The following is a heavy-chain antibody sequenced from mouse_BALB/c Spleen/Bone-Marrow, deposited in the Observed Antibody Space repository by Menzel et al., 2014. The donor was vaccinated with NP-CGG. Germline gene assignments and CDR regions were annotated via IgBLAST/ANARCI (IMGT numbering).Heavy chain of an antibody. CDR3: ARRYGSSRYYFDY. J-gene: IGHJ2*01. Sequence: VQLQQSGPELVKPGASVKISCKASGYSFTSYYIHWVKQRPGQGLEWIGWIFPGSGNTKYNEKFKGKATLTADTSSSTAYMQLSSLTSEDSAVYFCARRYGSSRYYFDYWGQDTTLTVSS. D-gene: IGHD1-1*01. V-gene: IGHV1-66*01. CDR2: IFPGSGNT. CDR1: GYSFTSYY.